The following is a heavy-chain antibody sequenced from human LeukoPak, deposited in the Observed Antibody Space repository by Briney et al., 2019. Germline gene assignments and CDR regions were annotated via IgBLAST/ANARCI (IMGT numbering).Heavy chain of an antibody. CDR2: ISGSGGST. D-gene: IGHD5-18*01. J-gene: IGHJ4*02. CDR3: AKSGGYSKPYYFDY. Sequence: GGSLRLPCAASGFTFRSYAMSWVRQAPGKGLEWVSAISGSGGSTYYADSVKGRFTTSRDNSKNTLYLQMNSLRAEDTAVYYCAKSGGYSKPYYFDYWGQGTLVTVSS. CDR1: GFTFRSYA. V-gene: IGHV3-23*01.